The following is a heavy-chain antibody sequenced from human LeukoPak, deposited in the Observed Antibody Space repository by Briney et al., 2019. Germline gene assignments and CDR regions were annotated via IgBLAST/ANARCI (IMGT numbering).Heavy chain of an antibody. CDR1: GLTVSSNY. V-gene: IGHV3-66*01. CDR3: VKDRADIVVVPAGSDVRGFDY. CDR2: IYSGGST. Sequence: GGSLRLSCAASGLTVSSNYMSWVRQAPGKGLKWVSVIYSGGSTYYADSVKGRFTISRDNSKNTLYLQMNSLRAEDTAVYYCVKDRADIVVVPAGSDVRGFDYWGQGTLVTVSS. J-gene: IGHJ4*02. D-gene: IGHD2-2*01.